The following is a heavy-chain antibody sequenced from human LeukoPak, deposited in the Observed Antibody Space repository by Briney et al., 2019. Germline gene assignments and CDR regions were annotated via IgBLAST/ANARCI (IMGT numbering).Heavy chain of an antibody. Sequence: PGGSLRLSCAASGFTFTNAWMSWVRQAPGKGLEWVANIKQDGSETHYVDSVKGRFTISRDNAKNSLYLQMNSLRAEDTAVYYCARRYFDYWGQGTLVTVSS. CDR2: IKQDGSET. J-gene: IGHJ4*02. V-gene: IGHV3-7*01. CDR1: GFTFTNAW. CDR3: ARRYFDY.